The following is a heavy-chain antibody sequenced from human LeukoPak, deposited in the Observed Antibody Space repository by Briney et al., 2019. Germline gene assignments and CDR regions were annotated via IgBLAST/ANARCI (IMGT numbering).Heavy chain of an antibody. CDR2: INPSGGNT. V-gene: IGHV1-46*01. D-gene: IGHD4-17*01. Sequence: ASVKVSCKASGYTFTSYYMHWVRQAPGQGLEWMGIINPSGGNTGYAQKFQGRVTMTRDTSTTTVFMEVSSLRSEDTAVYYCARATDYGDYIWGQGTLVTVS. J-gene: IGHJ4*02. CDR1: GYTFTSYY. CDR3: ARATDYGDYI.